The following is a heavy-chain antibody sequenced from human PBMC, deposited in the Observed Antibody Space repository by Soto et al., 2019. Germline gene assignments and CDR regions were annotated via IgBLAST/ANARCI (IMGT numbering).Heavy chain of an antibody. CDR3: GGEGRSSFDC. CDR2: IGGRGNSA. Sequence: GGSLRLSCAASGFIFTNYAMNWVRQAPGKGMEWVSVIGGRGNSAYYADSVQGRFTISRDNSNNTQSLQMSSLTADGTAIYYYGGEGRSSFDCWGQGTMVTVSS. J-gene: IGHJ4*03. CDR1: GFIFTNYA. D-gene: IGHD2-15*01. V-gene: IGHV3-23*01.